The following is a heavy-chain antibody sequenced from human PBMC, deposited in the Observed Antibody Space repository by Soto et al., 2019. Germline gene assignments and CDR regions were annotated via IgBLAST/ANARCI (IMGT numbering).Heavy chain of an antibody. Sequence: QVQLVESGGGVIQPGRSLRLSCAASGFPFSSYGMHWVRQAPGKGLEWVALISYDGSNKFYADSVNGRFTISRDNSKNTLYLQMSSLRAEDTALYYCAGGQSYFDYCGQGTLVSVSS. J-gene: IGHJ4*02. V-gene: IGHV3-30*03. CDR1: GFPFSSYG. CDR2: ISYDGSNK. CDR3: AGGQSYFDY. D-gene: IGHD2-15*01.